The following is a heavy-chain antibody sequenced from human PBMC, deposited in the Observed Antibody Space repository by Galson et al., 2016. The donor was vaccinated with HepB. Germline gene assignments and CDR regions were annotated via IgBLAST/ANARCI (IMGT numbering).Heavy chain of an antibody. CDR2: VYQTGAA. V-gene: IGHV4-4*02. CDR1: GASVSASMW. Sequence: SETLSLTCHVSGASVSASMWWSWVRQTPGQGLEWIGEVYQTGAANYIPSLEGRITMSVDRSTNQFSLTLTSVTVADTAFYFCSCGRSREKPYFESWGQGTLVTVSS. J-gene: IGHJ4*02. D-gene: IGHD1-26*01. CDR3: SCGRSREKPYFES.